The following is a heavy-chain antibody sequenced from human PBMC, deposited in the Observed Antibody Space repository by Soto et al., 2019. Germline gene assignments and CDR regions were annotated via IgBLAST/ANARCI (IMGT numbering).Heavy chain of an antibody. CDR1: GFTFSSYA. CDR2: ISGSGGST. Sequence: GGSLRLSCAASGFTFSSYAMSWVRQAPGKGLEWVSAISGSGGSTYYADSVKGRFTISRDNSKNTLYLQMNSLRAEDTAVYYCAKAGITMVRGVIIFDYWGQGTLVTVSS. CDR3: AKAGITMVRGVIIFDY. D-gene: IGHD3-10*01. V-gene: IGHV3-23*01. J-gene: IGHJ4*02.